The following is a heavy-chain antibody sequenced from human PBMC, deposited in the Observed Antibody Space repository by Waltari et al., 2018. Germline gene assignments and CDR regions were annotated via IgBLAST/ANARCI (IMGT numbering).Heavy chain of an antibody. D-gene: IGHD6-19*01. J-gene: IGHJ4*02. CDR2: IKQDGSEK. CDR3: ARDGSGWYYFDY. Sequence: EVQLVESGGGLVQPGGSLRRSGAASGSPLRSCWMSWVSQAPGKGLEWVANIKQDGSEKYYVDSVKGRFTISRDNAKNSLYLQMNSLRAEDTAVYYCARDGSGWYYFDYWGQGTLVTVSS. CDR1: GSPLRSCW. V-gene: IGHV3-7*01.